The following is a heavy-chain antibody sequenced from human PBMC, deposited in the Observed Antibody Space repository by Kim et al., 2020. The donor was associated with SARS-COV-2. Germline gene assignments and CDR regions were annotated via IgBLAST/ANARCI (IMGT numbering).Heavy chain of an antibody. V-gene: IGHV3-66*01. J-gene: IGHJ5*02. CDR3: ARDFRSSCYPWFDP. Sequence: DSVNGRFTISSDNSKNPLYLQMNSLRAYDTALYYCARDFRSSCYPWFDPWGQGTLVTVSS. D-gene: IGHD6-13*01.